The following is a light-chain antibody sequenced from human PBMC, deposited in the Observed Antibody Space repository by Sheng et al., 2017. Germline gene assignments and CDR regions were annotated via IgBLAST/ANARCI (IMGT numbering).Light chain of an antibody. CDR2: AAS. CDR1: QGIGNS. V-gene: IGKV1-NL1*01. CDR3: QQYYILPFT. Sequence: DIQMTQSPSSLSASVGDRVTITCRASQGIGNSLAWFQLKPGKAPKLLLYAASKLESGVPSRFSGSGSGTDYSLTITRLQPEDSATYYCQQYYILPFTFGPGTKVNIK. J-gene: IGKJ3*01.